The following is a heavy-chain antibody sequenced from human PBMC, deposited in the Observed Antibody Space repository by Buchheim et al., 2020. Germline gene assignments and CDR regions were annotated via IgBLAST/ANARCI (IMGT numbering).Heavy chain of an antibody. D-gene: IGHD3-16*02. CDR1: GGSFSTYF. J-gene: IGHJ5*02. V-gene: IGHV4-34*01. CDR2: INHSGRI. CDR3: ARGRIARLGEFSSYRTRFDP. Sequence: QVQLQQWGAGLLKPSETLSLTCVVYGGSFSTYFWNWIRQPPGKGLEWMGEINHSGRINYNPSLKSRVTILVDTTKHQFSLQLSSVTAADTAVYYCARGRIARLGEFSSYRTRFDPWGQGTL.